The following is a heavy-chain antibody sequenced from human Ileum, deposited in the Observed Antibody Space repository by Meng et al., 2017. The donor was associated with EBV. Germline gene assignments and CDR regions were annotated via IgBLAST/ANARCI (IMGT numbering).Heavy chain of an antibody. Sequence: QVPLQESGPGLVKPWGTLSVTCAVSGGSISRSDWWSWVRQPPGKGLEWIGETSHSGSTNYSPSLKSRVTISLDKSKNQLSLKLNSVTAADTAVYYCASSDYYRSDYWGQGTLVTVSS. CDR3: ASSDYYRSDY. CDR1: GGSISRSDW. J-gene: IGHJ4*02. CDR2: TSHSGST. V-gene: IGHV4-4*02. D-gene: IGHD3-22*01.